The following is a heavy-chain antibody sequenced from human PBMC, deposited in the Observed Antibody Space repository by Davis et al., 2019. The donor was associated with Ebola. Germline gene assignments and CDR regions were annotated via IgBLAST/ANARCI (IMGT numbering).Heavy chain of an antibody. J-gene: IGHJ4*02. CDR2: IYYSGTT. V-gene: IGHV4-30-4*01. CDR3: ARVVGYCTNGVCSRFDY. Sequence: MPSETLSLTCTVSGGSISSSSYYWGWIRQPPGKGLEWIGYIYYSGTTYYNPSLKSRVTISVDTSKNQFSLKLSSVTAADTAVYYCARVVGYCTNGVCSRFDYWGQGTLVTVSS. CDR1: GGSISSSSYY. D-gene: IGHD2-8*01.